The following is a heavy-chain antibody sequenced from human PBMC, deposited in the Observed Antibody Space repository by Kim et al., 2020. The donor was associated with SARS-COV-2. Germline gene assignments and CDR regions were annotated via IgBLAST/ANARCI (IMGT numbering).Heavy chain of an antibody. J-gene: IGHJ3*02. CDR3: ARRGLGYCSGGSCLEAFDI. CDR2: IYYSGRT. CDR1: GGSISSYY. V-gene: IGHV4-59*08. Sequence: SETLSLTCTVSGGSISSYYWSWIRQPPGKGLEWIGYIYYSGRTNYNPSLKSRVTISVDTSKNQFSLKLSSVTAADTAVYYCARRGLGYCSGGSCLEAFDIWGQGTMVTVSS. D-gene: IGHD2-15*01.